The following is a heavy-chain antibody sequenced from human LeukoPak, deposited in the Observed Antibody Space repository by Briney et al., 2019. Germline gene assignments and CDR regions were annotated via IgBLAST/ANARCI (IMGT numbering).Heavy chain of an antibody. CDR3: ARLYCSSTSCNYYYYYGMDV. V-gene: IGHV4-39*01. CDR2: IYYSGST. D-gene: IGHD2-2*01. J-gene: IGHJ6*02. CDR1: GGSISSSSYY. Sequence: SETLSLTCTVSGGSISSSSYYWGWIRQPPGKGLEWIGSIYYSGSTYYNPSLKSRVTISVDTSKNQFSLKLSSVTAADTAVYYCARLYCSSTSCNYYYYYGMDVWGQGTTVTVSS.